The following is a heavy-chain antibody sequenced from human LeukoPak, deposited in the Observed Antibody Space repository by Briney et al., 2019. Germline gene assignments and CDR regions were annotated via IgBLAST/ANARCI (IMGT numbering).Heavy chain of an antibody. J-gene: IGHJ4*02. CDR2: IIPIFGTA. Sequence: ASVKVSCKASGGTFSSYAISWVRQAPGQGLEWMGGIIPIFGTANYAQKFQGRVTITADESTSTAYMELSSLRSDDTAVYYCARVRVYGDYRLADYWGQGTLVTVSS. CDR1: GGTFSSYA. V-gene: IGHV1-69*13. D-gene: IGHD4-17*01. CDR3: ARVRVYGDYRLADY.